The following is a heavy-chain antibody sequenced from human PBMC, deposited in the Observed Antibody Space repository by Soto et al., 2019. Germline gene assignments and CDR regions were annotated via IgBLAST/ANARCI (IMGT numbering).Heavy chain of an antibody. CDR2: ISGYNGNT. Sequence: QVQLVPSGAEVKKPGASVTVSCKTSGYTFSNYGINWVRQAPGQGLEWMGWISGYNGNTNYAQTVQGRVTMTTATSTGTVYMELRSLKSDDTAIYYCSRFIMVGGWFDPNYYHGMDVWGQGTTVTVSS. CDR1: GYTFSNYG. CDR3: SRFIMVGGWFDPNYYHGMDV. J-gene: IGHJ6*02. V-gene: IGHV1-18*01. D-gene: IGHD6-19*01.